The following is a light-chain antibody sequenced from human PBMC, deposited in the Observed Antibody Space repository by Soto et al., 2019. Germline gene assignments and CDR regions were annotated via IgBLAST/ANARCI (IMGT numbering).Light chain of an antibody. CDR3: MQALQTPWT. CDR1: QSLLHLNGYNS. V-gene: IGKV2-28*01. J-gene: IGKJ1*01. CDR2: LGS. Sequence: DIVMTQSPLSLPVTPGEPASISCRSSQSLLHLNGYNSVHWYLQKPGQSPQLLIYLGSNRASGVPDRFSGSGSGTDFTLKISRVEAEDVGVYFCMQALQTPWTFGQGTKVEIK.